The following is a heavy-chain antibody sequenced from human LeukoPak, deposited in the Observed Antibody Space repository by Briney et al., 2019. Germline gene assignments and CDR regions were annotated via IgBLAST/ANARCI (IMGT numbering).Heavy chain of an antibody. J-gene: IGHJ4*02. V-gene: IGHV4-59*01. Sequence: SETLSLTCTVSGGSISSYYWSWIRQPPGKGLEWIGYIYYSGSTNYNPSLKSRVTISVDTSKNQFSLKLSSVTAADTAVYYCARCGYSGYNDYWGQGTLVTASS. CDR1: GGSISSYY. D-gene: IGHD5-12*01. CDR3: ARCGYSGYNDY. CDR2: IYYSGST.